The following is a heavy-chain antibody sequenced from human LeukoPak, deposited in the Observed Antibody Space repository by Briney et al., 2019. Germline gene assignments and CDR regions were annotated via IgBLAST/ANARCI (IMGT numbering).Heavy chain of an antibody. J-gene: IGHJ4*02. Sequence: GGSLRLSCAASGFTFSDYYMSWIRQAPGKGLEYISYITSSGSVIYYADSVKGRFTISRDNAKNSLYLQMNSLRAEDTAVYYCARVTMVRGVKNFDYWGQGTLVTVSS. CDR3: ARVTMVRGVKNFDY. V-gene: IGHV3-11*04. D-gene: IGHD3-10*01. CDR2: ITSSGSVI. CDR1: GFTFSDYY.